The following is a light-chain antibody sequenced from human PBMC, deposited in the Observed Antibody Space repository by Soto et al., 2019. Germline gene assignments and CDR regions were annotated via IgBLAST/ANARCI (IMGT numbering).Light chain of an antibody. J-gene: IGLJ3*02. V-gene: IGLV1-40*01. CDR3: QSFDRSLSGWL. CDR2: SNN. CDR1: SSNIGAGSE. Sequence: QSVLTQPPSVSGAPGQRVTISCTGSSSNIGAGSEAHWYQQLPGTSPKLLIFSNNNRPSGVPDRFSGSTSDTSASLAITGLQAEDEADYYCQSFDRSLSGWLFGGGTKLTVL.